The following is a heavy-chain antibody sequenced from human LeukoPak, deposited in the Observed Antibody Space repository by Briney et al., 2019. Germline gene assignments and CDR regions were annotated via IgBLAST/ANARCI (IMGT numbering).Heavy chain of an antibody. J-gene: IGHJ5*02. V-gene: IGHV4-34*01. CDR1: GGPFSGYY. D-gene: IGHD6-19*01. CDR2: VNHSGST. CDR3: ARGVLTLWVDSSGPRRFDP. Sequence: SETMSLTCAVYGGPFSGYYWSWIRQPPGKGLEWIGEVNHSGSTNYNPSLKSRVTISVDTSKNQFSLKLSSVTAADTAVYYCARGVLTLWVDSSGPRRFDPWGQGTLVTVSS.